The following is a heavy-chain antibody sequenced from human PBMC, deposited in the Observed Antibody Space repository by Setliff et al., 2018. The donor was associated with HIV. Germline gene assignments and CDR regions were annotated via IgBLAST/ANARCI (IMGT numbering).Heavy chain of an antibody. J-gene: IGHJ4*02. Sequence: SETLSLTCNVSGDSVKDYYWSWIRQPPGKGLEWLGYMSFSANSNYNPSLKNRITISIDTSKNQFSLRLKSVTAADAAIYYCARGAGAFGAKLDSWGQGSLVTVSS. D-gene: IGHD3-10*01. CDR1: GDSVKDYY. CDR3: ARGAGAFGAKLDS. CDR2: MSFSANS. V-gene: IGHV4-59*02.